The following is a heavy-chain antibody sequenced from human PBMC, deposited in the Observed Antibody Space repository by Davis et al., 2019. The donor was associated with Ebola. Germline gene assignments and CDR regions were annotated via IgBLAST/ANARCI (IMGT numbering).Heavy chain of an antibody. CDR2: IYHSGST. D-gene: IGHD3-3*01. J-gene: IGHJ5*02. CDR3: ARQGWSGYSLRHWLDP. CDR1: GYSISSSSYY. V-gene: IGHV4-39*01. Sequence: SETLSLTCTVSGYSISSSSYYWGWIRQPPGKGLEWIGSIYHSGSTYYNPSLKSRVTISVDTSKNQFSLKLRSVTAADTAVYYCARQGWSGYSLRHWLDPWGRGTLVTVSS.